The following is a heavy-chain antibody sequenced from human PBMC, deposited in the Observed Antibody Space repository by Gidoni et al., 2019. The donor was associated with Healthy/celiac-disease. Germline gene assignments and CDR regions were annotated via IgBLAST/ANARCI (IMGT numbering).Heavy chain of an antibody. CDR2: IKQDGSET. J-gene: IGHJ4*02. D-gene: IGHD4-17*01. V-gene: IGHV3-7*01. CDR1: GFTFSSYW. CDR3: ARWGRATVVTPSDY. Sequence: EVQLVESGGGLVKPGGSLRLSCAASGFTFSSYWLSWVRQAPGQGVEWVANIKQDGSETYYVDSVKGRFTISRYNAKNSLYLQMNSLRAEDTAVYYCARWGRATVVTPSDYWGQGTLVTVSS.